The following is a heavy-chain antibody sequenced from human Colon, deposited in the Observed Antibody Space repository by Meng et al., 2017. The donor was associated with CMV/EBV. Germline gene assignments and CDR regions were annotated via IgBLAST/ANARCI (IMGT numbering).Heavy chain of an antibody. CDR2: IYYSGST. CDR3: ARENYYGMDV. CDR1: GGSISSSSYY. Sequence: SETLSLTCTVSGGSISSSSYYWGWIRQPPGKGLEWIGSIYYSGSTNYNPSLKSRVTISVDTSKNQFSLKLSSVTAADTAVYYCARENYYGMDVWGQGTTVTVSS. V-gene: IGHV4-39*07. J-gene: IGHJ6*02.